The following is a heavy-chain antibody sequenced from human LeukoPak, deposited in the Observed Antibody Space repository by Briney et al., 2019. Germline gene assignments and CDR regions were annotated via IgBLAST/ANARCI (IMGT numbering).Heavy chain of an antibody. D-gene: IGHD2-8*01. CDR1: GFTFSNAW. Sequence: GGSLRLSCTVSGFTFSNAWMSWVRQAPGKGLEWVGHKSKTDGGTTDYAAPVKGRFTISRDDSKNTLYLQMNSLKTEDTAVYYCTTKRGFCPNGVCYDYWGQGTLVTVSS. V-gene: IGHV3-15*01. J-gene: IGHJ4*02. CDR2: KSKTDGGTT. CDR3: TTKRGFCPNGVCYDY.